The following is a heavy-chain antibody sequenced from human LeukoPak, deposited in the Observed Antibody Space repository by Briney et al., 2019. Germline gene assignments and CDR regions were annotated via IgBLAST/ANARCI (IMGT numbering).Heavy chain of an antibody. CDR2: IDPSDSYT. CDR1: GXSFTNYW. D-gene: IGHD3-10*01. V-gene: IGHV5-10-1*01. CDR3: ARRDRVVGSGSYSD. J-gene: IGHJ4*02. Sequence: LGESLKISFKGSGXSFTNYWISWVRQMPGKGLEWMGRIDPSDSYTNYSPSFQGHVTISADKSISTAYLQWSSLKASDTAMYYCARRDRVVGSGSYSDWGQGTLVTVSS.